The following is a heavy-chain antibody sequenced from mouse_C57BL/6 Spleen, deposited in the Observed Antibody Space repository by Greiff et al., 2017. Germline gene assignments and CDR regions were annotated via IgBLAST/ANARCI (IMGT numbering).Heavy chain of an antibody. CDR1: GFTFSSYA. J-gene: IGHJ2*01. CDR2: ISSGGDYI. Sequence: EVNVVESGAGLVKPGGSLKLSCAASGFTFSSYAMPWVRQTPEKRLEWVAYISSGGDYIYYADTVKGRFTISRDNARNTLYLQMSRLTSEETAMYYCTRIYYDYWYYFDYWGQGTTLTVSS. D-gene: IGHD2-4*01. V-gene: IGHV5-9-1*02. CDR3: TRIYYDYWYYFDY.